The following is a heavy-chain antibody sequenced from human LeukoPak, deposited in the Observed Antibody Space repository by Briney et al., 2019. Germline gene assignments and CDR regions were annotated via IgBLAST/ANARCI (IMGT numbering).Heavy chain of an antibody. CDR2: FDPEDGET. Sequence: GASVKVSCKVSGYTLTELSMHWVRQAPGKGLEWMGGFDPEDGETIYAQKFQGRVTMTEDTSTDTAYMELSSLGSEDTAVYYCATDLDSSGYFGAFDIWGQGTMVTVSS. CDR1: GYTLTELS. D-gene: IGHD3-22*01. V-gene: IGHV1-24*01. J-gene: IGHJ3*02. CDR3: ATDLDSSGYFGAFDI.